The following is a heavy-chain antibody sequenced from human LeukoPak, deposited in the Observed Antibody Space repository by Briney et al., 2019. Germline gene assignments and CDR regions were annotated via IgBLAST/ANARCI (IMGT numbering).Heavy chain of an antibody. CDR1: GGTFSSYA. D-gene: IGHD5-18*01. J-gene: IGHJ6*03. CDR2: IIPIFGTA. CDR3: ARTGYSYGPKVYYYYYMDV. V-gene: IGHV1-69*06. Sequence: RASVKVSCKASGGTFSSYAISWVRQAPGQGLEWMGGIIPIFGTANYAQEFQGRVTITADKSTSTAYMELSSLRSEDTAVYYCARTGYSYGPKVYYYYYMDVWGKGTTVTVSS.